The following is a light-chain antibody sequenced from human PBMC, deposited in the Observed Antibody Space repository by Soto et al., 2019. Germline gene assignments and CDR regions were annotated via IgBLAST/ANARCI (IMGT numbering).Light chain of an antibody. Sequence: QSVLTQPASVSGSPGQSITISCTGTSSDVGGYNYVSWYQQHPGKAPKLMIYEVDNRPSGVSNRFSGSKSGNTASLTISGLQAEDEADYYCTSYTSSSTLVFGTGTKVIVL. CDR2: EVD. CDR1: SSDVGGYNY. J-gene: IGLJ1*01. V-gene: IGLV2-14*01. CDR3: TSYTSSSTLV.